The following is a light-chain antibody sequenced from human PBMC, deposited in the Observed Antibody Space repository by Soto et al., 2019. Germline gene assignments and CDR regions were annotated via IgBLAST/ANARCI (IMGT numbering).Light chain of an antibody. J-gene: IGKJ2*03. V-gene: IGKV3-20*01. CDR2: GAS. CDR3: QQYGSSPPYS. Sequence: EIVLTQSPGTLSLSPGERATLSCRASQSVSRSYLAWYQQKPGQAPRLLIYGASSRAAGIADRFSGSGSGTDFTLTIGRLEPEDFAVYYCQQYGSSPPYSFGQGTKLEIK. CDR1: QSVSRSY.